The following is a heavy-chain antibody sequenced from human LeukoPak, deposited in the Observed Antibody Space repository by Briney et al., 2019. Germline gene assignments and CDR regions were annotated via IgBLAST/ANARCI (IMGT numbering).Heavy chain of an antibody. CDR2: IYTSGTT. CDR1: GGSINSGSYY. V-gene: IGHV4-61*02. J-gene: IGHJ4*02. D-gene: IGHD3-10*01. Sequence: PSETLSLTCTVSGGSINSGSYYWSWVRQPAGKGLEWIGRIYTSGTTNYSPSLKSRVTISVDTSKNQFSLRLSSVTAADTAVYYCARDSPLWFGEPGFDYWGQGTLVTVSS. CDR3: ARDSPLWFGEPGFDY.